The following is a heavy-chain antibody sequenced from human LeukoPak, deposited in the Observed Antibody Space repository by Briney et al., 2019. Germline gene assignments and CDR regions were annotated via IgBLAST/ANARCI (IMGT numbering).Heavy chain of an antibody. D-gene: IGHD3-10*01. CDR2: IYHSGST. Sequence: SETLSLTCAVSGGSISSSNWWSWVRQPPGKGLEWIGEIYHSGSTNYNPSLKSRVTISVDTSKNQFSLKLSSVTAADTAVYYCARRYGSGSSGTFDYWGQGTLVTVSS. V-gene: IGHV4-4*02. CDR3: ARRYGSGSSGTFDY. J-gene: IGHJ4*02. CDR1: GGSISSSNW.